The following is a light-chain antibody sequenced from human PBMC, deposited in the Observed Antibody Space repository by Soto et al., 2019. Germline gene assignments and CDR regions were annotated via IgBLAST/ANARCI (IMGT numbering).Light chain of an antibody. J-gene: IGLJ1*01. Sequence: QSVLTQPPSVSGAPGQRVTISCTGSSSNIGAGYDVHWYQQLPGTAPKLLIYGNSNRPSGVPDRFSGSKSGTSASLAITGLQAEDEADCYCQSYDSSLRGSVFGTGTKVTVL. CDR2: GNS. V-gene: IGLV1-40*01. CDR3: QSYDSSLRGSV. CDR1: SSNIGAGYD.